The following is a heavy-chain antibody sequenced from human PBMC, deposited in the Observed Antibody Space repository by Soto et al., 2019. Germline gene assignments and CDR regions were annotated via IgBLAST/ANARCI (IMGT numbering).Heavy chain of an antibody. J-gene: IGHJ5*02. V-gene: IGHV4-59*08. CDR3: ARRGGSYNWFDP. CDR1: GGSISSYY. CDR2: IYYSGST. Sequence: SETLSLTCTVSGGSISSYYWSWIRQPPGKGLEWIGYIYYSGSTNYNPSLKSRVTISVDTSKNQFSLKLSSVTAADTAVYYCARRGGSYNWFDPWGQGTLVIVSS. D-gene: IGHD2-15*01.